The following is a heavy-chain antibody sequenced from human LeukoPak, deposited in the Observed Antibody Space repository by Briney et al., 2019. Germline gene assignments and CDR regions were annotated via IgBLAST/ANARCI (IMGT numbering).Heavy chain of an antibody. CDR3: AREYSSGWSPNDY. V-gene: IGHV3-21*01. J-gene: IGHJ4*02. Sequence: GGSLRLSCAASGFTFTSHTMNWVRQAPGKGLEWVSSIGIDTTTIYYADSVKGRFTISRDNAKNTLYLQMKSLRAEDTAVYYCAREYSSGWSPNDYWGQGTLVTVSS. CDR2: IGIDTTTI. CDR1: GFTFTSHT. D-gene: IGHD6-19*01.